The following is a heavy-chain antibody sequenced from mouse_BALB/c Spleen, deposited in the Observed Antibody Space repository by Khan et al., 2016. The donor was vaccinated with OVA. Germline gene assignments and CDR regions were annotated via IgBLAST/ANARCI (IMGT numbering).Heavy chain of an antibody. D-gene: IGHD2-14*01. CDR2: IIPSNDYT. Sequence: QVQLQQSGAELARPGASVKMSCKASGYTFTTYTIHWVKQRPGQGLEWIGYIIPSNDYTNYNQKFKDRATLTADKSSSTAYMQRSSLTSEDSAVYYWVREGAYYRSDGWFAYWGQGTLVTVSA. CDR3: VREGAYYRSDGWFAY. V-gene: IGHV1-4*01. J-gene: IGHJ3*01. CDR1: GYTFTTYT.